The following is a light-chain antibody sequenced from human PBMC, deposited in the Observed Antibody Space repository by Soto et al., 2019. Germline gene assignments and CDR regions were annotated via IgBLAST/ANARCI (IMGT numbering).Light chain of an antibody. CDR1: QSVSSSY. CDR2: GAS. J-gene: IGKJ2*01. CDR3: QQYGSSTMYT. V-gene: IGKV3-20*01. Sequence: EIVLTQSPGTLSLSPGERATLSCRASQSVSSSYLAWYQQKPGQAPRLLIYGASSRATGIPDRFSGSGSGTDFTLTISRLEPEDFAVYYCQQYGSSTMYTFGQGTKLVIK.